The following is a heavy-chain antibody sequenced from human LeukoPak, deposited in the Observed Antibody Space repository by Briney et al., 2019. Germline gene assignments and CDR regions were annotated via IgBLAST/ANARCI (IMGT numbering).Heavy chain of an antibody. Sequence: GGSLRLSCAASGLTVSSNCMSWVRQAPGKGLEWISLIYSGGDTYYPDSVKGRFTISRDNSKNTLYLQMNSLRAEDTAVYYCAKGGALVWSGSYYWGQGTLVTVSS. CDR2: IYSGGDT. V-gene: IGHV3-53*01. CDR3: AKGGALVWSGSYY. D-gene: IGHD1-26*01. CDR1: GLTVSSNC. J-gene: IGHJ4*02.